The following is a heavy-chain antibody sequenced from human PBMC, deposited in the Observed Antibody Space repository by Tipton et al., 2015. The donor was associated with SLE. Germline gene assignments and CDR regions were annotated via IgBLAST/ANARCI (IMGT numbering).Heavy chain of an antibody. CDR1: GGSISSNY. CDR2: ISYGGGS. D-gene: IGHD4-17*01. V-gene: IGHV4-59*08. Sequence: TLSLTCSVSGGSISSNYWIWIRQPPGKGLEWIGYISYGGGSNYNPSLKRRVTISVDTAKNQFSLKLTSVTATDTAVYYCARHTDPDFGDDRLFDFWGQGTLVTVSS. J-gene: IGHJ4*02. CDR3: ARHTDPDFGDDRLFDF.